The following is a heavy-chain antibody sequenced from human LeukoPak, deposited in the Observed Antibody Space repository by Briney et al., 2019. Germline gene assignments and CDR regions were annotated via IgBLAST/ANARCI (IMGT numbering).Heavy chain of an antibody. D-gene: IGHD5-18*01. CDR2: IYXXXXX. CDR1: XXXXXXXX. V-gene: IGHV4-59*01. CDR3: ARGASGYSYG. Sequence: SETLSLTCTXXXXXXXXXXXXXXXXPXGXGLEWXXSIYXXXXXXXNPSLXSRVTXSXXTSKNQFSLNLSSVTAADTAVXYXARGASGYSYGWGQGTLVTVSS. J-gene: IGHJ4*02.